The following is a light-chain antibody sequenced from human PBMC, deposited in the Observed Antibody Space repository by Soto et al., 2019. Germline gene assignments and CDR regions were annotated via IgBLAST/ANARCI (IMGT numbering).Light chain of an antibody. V-gene: IGLV2-18*02. CDR3: SSYISSITYV. CDR1: SSDVGSYNR. J-gene: IGLJ1*01. CDR2: EVS. Sequence: QSVLTQPPSVSGAPGQSVAISCTGTSSDVGSYNRVSWYQQPPGTAPKVMIYEVSNRPSGVPDRFSGSKSGNTASLTISGLQAEDEADYYCSSYISSITYVLGTGTKVTVL.